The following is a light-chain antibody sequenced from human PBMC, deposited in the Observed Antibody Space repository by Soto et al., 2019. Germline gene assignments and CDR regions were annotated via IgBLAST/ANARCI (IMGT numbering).Light chain of an antibody. CDR1: SSDVGGYNY. CDR2: DVT. J-gene: IGLJ1*01. CDR3: CSYTTSNTRQIV. V-gene: IGLV2-14*01. Sequence: QSALTQPASVSGSPGQSITLSCTGTSSDVGGYNYASWYQQQPGKAPKFMIYDVTNRPSGVSNRFSGSKSGNTASLTISGLQAEEEADYYCCSYTTSNTRQIVFGTGTKVTVL.